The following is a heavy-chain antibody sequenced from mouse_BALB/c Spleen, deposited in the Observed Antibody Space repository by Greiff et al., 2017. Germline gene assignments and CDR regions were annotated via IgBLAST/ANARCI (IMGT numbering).Heavy chain of an antibody. D-gene: IGHD1-1*01. CDR2: INSNGGST. J-gene: IGHJ2*01. CDR1: GFTFSSYG. Sequence: EVKLMESGGGLVQPGGSLKLSCAASGFTFSSYGMSWVRQTPDKRLELVATINSNGGSTYYPDSVKGRFTISRDNAKNTLYLQMSSLKSEDTAMYYCARDATVVAGDYWGQGTTLTVSS. V-gene: IGHV5-6-3*01. CDR3: ARDATVVAGDY.